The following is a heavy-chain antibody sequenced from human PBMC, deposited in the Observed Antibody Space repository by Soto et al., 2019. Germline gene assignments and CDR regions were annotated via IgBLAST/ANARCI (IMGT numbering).Heavy chain of an antibody. CDR3: ARARFCTSTSCYHYFDF. CDR1: GGSISSSS. D-gene: IGHD2-2*01. V-gene: IGHV4-59*01. Sequence: QVQLQESGPRLVKPSETLSLTCTVSGGSISSSSWSWIRQPPGRGLEWIGYIYNNGRTDYNPSLKSRVTISVDKSKNHFSLKLSSVTPADTAVYYCARARFCTSTSCYHYFDFWGQGTLVTVSS. CDR2: IYNNGRT. J-gene: IGHJ4*02.